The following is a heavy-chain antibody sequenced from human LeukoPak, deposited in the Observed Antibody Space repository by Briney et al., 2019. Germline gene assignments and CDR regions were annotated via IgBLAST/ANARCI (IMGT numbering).Heavy chain of an antibody. CDR1: GGSISNYY. CDR3: ARGYDTDV. Sequence: PSETLSLTCTVSGGSISNYYWSWIRQPPGKALEWIGYIYYTGTTKYNPSLKSRATISLDTSKNQFSLQLTSVTAADTALFFCARGYDTDVWGQGTTVTVSS. V-gene: IGHV4-59*01. CDR2: IYYTGTT. J-gene: IGHJ6*02.